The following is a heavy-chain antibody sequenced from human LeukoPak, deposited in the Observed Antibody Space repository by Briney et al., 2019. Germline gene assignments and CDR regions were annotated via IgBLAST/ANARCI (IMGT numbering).Heavy chain of an antibody. D-gene: IGHD2/OR15-2a*01. CDR3: ARDRSMGF. J-gene: IGHJ4*02. CDR1: GFTVSSNY. Sequence: GGSLRLSCAASGFTVSSNYMSWVRQAPGKGLEWVSAISGNGGSTFYTDAVRGRFTISRDNSKNTLYLQMNSLRAEDTAVYHCARDRSMGFWGQGTLVTVSS. CDR2: ISGNGGST. V-gene: IGHV3-23*01.